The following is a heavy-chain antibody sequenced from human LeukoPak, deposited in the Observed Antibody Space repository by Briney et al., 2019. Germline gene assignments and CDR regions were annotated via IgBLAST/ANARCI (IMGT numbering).Heavy chain of an antibody. V-gene: IGHV5-51*01. Sequence: GEPLKISCKGSGYSFTKKWLGWVRQMPGRGLEWVGIIYPADSDTRYSPSFQGHVSISADTSISTAYLQWSSLQASDTAMYYCASQIYSSSSFDYWGQGTLVTVSS. D-gene: IGHD6-6*01. CDR1: GYSFTKKW. J-gene: IGHJ4*02. CDR3: ASQIYSSSSFDY. CDR2: IYPADSDT.